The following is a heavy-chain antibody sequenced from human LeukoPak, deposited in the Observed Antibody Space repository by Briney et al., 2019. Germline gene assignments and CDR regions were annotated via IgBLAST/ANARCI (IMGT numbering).Heavy chain of an antibody. CDR1: GFTFSSYA. J-gene: IGHJ4*02. Sequence: PGGSLRLSCAAYGFTFSSYARSWVRQAPGKGLEWVSAIRGSGGSTYYADSVKGRFTISRDNSKNTLYLQMNSLTAEDTAVYYCEKHLVQYDYWGQGTLVTVSS. V-gene: IGHV3-23*01. CDR3: EKHLVQYDY. D-gene: IGHD3-3*02. CDR2: IRGSGGST.